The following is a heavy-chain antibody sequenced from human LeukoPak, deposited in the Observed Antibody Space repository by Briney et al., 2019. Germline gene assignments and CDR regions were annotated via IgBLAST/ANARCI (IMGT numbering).Heavy chain of an antibody. CDR2: ITGDSNTI. CDR1: GFAFSPYA. V-gene: IGHV3-48*01. D-gene: IGHD2-15*01. CDR3: ARDRMGGSFDY. Sequence: GGSLRLSCAASGFAFSPYAMNWVRQAPGKGLEWVSFITGDSNTIYYADSMKGRCTVSRDNAENSLYLQMNSLSAEDTAVYYCARDRMGGSFDYWGQGTLVTVSP. J-gene: IGHJ4*02.